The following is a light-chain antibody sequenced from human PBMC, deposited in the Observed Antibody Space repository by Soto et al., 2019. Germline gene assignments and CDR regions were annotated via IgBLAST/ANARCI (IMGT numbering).Light chain of an antibody. Sequence: QSALTQPPSASGSPGQSVTISCTGTSSDVGGYNYVSWYQQHPGKAPKLILFEVSKRPSGTGVTDRFSGSKSGNTASLTVSGLQPEDEATYYCSSKADTNILIFGGGTKLTVL. J-gene: IGLJ2*01. V-gene: IGLV2-8*01. CDR3: SSKADTNILI. CDR1: SSDVGGYNY. CDR2: EVS.